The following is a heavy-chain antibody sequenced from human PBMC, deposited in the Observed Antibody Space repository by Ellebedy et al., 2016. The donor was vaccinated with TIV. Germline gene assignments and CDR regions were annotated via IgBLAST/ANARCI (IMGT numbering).Heavy chain of an antibody. D-gene: IGHD6-19*01. CDR1: GYTFTSYG. V-gene: IGHV1-46*04. CDR2: INPSGGST. Sequence: AASVKVSCKASGYTFTSYGISWVRQAPGQGLEWMGIINPSGGSTTYVQKLQGRVTMTRDTSTSTVYMELSSLRSEDTAVYYCARARSSGWLHTPDYWGQGILVTVSS. CDR3: ARARSSGWLHTPDY. J-gene: IGHJ4*02.